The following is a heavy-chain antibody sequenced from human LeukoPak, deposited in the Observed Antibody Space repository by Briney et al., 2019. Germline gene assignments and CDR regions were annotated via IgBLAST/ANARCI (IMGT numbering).Heavy chain of an antibody. D-gene: IGHD1-26*01. CDR1: GFTFSNYA. J-gene: IGHJ4*02. CDR3: AKAASGSYFDY. V-gene: IGHV3-23*01. CDR2: ISGDGGST. Sequence: GGSLRLSCAASGFTFSNYAVSWVRQAPGKGLEWVSAISGDGGSTYYADSVKGRFTISRDNSKNTLYLQMNSLRAEDTAVYHCAKAASGSYFDYWGQGTLVTVSS.